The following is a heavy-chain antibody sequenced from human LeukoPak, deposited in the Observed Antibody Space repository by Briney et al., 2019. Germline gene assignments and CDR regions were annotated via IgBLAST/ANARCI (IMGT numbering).Heavy chain of an antibody. CDR2: AYTTGTT. J-gene: IGHJ6*03. V-gene: IGHV4-4*07. D-gene: IGHD5-12*01. Sequence: KPSGTLSLTCTVSGGSVSSWYWGWVRQPAGKGLEWIGRAYTTGTTQYNPSLESRVTMPVDTSKNQFSLTLTSVTAADTAVYYCARQGYTISYYYMDVWGKGTTVTVSS. CDR3: ARQGYTISYYYMDV. CDR1: GGSVSSWY.